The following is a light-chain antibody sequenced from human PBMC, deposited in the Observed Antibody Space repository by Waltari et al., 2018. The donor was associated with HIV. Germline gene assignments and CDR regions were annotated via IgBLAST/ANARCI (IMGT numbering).Light chain of an antibody. CDR1: QNIDNF. J-gene: IGKJ3*01. Sequence: DIQMTQSPSSLSASVGDRDTITCRASQNIDNFLTWYQQKPGKAPTLLISGTSAFQSGVPSRFTASGSGTDFTLTINSLQPEDFATYFCLQGYSTPLTFGPGTKVDIK. V-gene: IGKV1-39*01. CDR3: LQGYSTPLT. CDR2: GTS.